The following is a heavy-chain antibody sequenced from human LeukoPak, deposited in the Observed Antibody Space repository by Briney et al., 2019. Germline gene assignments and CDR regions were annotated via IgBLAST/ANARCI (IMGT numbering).Heavy chain of an antibody. Sequence: SQTLSLTCAISGDSVSSNSAAWNWIRQSPSRGLEWLGRTCYRSKWYSSYALSVKSRITINPDTSKNQVSLQLNSVTPDDTAAYYCARDGAYSGRSIDHWGQGTLVTVSS. CDR2: TCYRSKWYS. D-gene: IGHD1-26*01. CDR1: GDSVSSNSAA. J-gene: IGHJ4*02. CDR3: ARDGAYSGRSIDH. V-gene: IGHV6-1*01.